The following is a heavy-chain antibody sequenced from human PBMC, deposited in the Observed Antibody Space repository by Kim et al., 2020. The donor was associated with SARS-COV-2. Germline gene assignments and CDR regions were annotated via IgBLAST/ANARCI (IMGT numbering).Heavy chain of an antibody. CDR1: GFTFDDYA. V-gene: IGHV3-9*01. CDR3: AKDISGFNYYDSRGFDY. Sequence: GGSLRLSCAASGFTFDDYAMHWVRQAPGKGLEWVSGISWNSGSIGYADSVKGRFTISRDNAKNSLYLQMNSLRAEDTALYYCAKDISGFNYYDSRGFDYWGQGTLVTVSS. J-gene: IGHJ4*02. D-gene: IGHD3-22*01. CDR2: ISWNSGSI.